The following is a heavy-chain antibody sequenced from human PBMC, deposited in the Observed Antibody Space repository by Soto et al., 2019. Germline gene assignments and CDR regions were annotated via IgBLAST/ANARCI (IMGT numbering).Heavy chain of an antibody. CDR2: IYYSGST. D-gene: IGHD1-1*01. J-gene: IGHJ6*02. Sequence: KTSETLSLTCTVSGGSISSSSYYWGWIRQPPGKGLEWIGSIYYSGSTYYNPSLKSRVTISVDTSKNQFSLKLSSVTAADTAVYYCARKLERPSYYYGMDVWGQGTTVTVSS. CDR3: ARKLERPSYYYGMDV. CDR1: GGSISSSSYY. V-gene: IGHV4-39*01.